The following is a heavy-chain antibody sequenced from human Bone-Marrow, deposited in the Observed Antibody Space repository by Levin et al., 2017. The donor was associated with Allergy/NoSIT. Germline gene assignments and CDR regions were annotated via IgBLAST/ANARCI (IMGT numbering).Heavy chain of an antibody. CDR2: INPKSGGT. J-gene: IGHJ5*02. V-gene: IGHV1-2*02. CDR1: GYTFTAYY. CDR3: ARERGEGATSDWFHP. Sequence: GESLKISCKASGYTFTAYYMHWVRQAPGEGLEWMGWINPKSGGTKYAEKFQGRVTMTRDTSISTAYMELSSLRSDDTAVNYCARERGEGATSDWFHPWGQGTLVTVSS. D-gene: IGHD1-26*01.